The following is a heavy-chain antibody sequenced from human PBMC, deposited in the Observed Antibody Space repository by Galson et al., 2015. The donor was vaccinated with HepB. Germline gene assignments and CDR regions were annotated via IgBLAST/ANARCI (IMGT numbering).Heavy chain of an antibody. CDR2: IYWDDDK. V-gene: IGHV2-5*02. CDR1: GFSLSTSGVG. D-gene: IGHD3-3*01. J-gene: IGHJ4*02. Sequence: PALVKPTQTLTLTCTFSGFSLSTSGVGVGWIRQPPGKALDWLAIIYWDDDKRYNPSLESRVSIIKDTSKNHVVLMMTNMDPVDTGTYYCARLRYLEWWVLDTSYYFDFWGQGILVTVSS. CDR3: ARLRYLEWWVLDTSYYFDF.